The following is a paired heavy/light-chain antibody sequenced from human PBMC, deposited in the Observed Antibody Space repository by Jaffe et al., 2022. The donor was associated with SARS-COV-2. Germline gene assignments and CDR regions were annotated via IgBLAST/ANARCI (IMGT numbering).Light chain of an antibody. V-gene: IGKV1-33*01. J-gene: IGKJ4*01. CDR1: QDISNY. CDR2: DAS. CDR3: QQLT. Sequence: DIQMTQSPSSLSASVGDRVTITCQASQDISNYLNWYQQKPGTAPKLLIYDASNLETGVPSRFSGSGSGTDFTFTISDLQPEDIATYYCQQLTFGGGTKVEIK.
Heavy chain of an antibody. Sequence: EVQLVESGGGLVQPGRSLRLSCTASGFTFGDYGMDWVRQAPGKGLEWVGLIRSKAYGGTTEYAASVKGRFSISRDDSKSIAYLQMNSLKTEDTAVYYCTRARYGLLGPSTLDYWGQGTLVTVSS. V-gene: IGHV3-49*04. CDR3: TRARYGLLGPSTLDY. J-gene: IGHJ4*02. CDR2: IRSKAYGGTT. D-gene: IGHD5-18*01. CDR1: GFTFGDYG.